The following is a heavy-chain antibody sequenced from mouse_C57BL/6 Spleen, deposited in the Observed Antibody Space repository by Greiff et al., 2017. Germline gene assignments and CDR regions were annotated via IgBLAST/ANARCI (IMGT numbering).Heavy chain of an antibody. CDR3: ARSGEAGFAY. D-gene: IGHD4-1*01. CDR1: GYTFTDYN. CDR2: INPNNGGT. Sequence: EVQLQQSGPELVKPGASVKISCKASGYTFTDYNMDWVKPSHGKSLEWIGDINPNNGGTIYNQKFKGKATLTVDKSSSTAYMELRSLTSEDTAVYYLARSGEAGFAYWGQGTLVTVSA. V-gene: IGHV1-18*01. J-gene: IGHJ3*01.